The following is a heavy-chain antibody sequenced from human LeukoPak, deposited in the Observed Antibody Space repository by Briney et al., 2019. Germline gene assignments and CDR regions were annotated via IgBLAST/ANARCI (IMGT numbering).Heavy chain of an antibody. CDR1: GDSISSGSYY. CDR2: IYTSGST. CDR3: AGHGSGWYSFDY. Sequence: PSETLSLTCTVSGDSISSGSYYRSWIRQPAGKGLEWIGRIYTSGSTNYNPSLKSRVTISVDTSKNQFSLKLSSVTAADTAVYYCAGHGSGWYSFDYWGQGTLVTVSS. V-gene: IGHV4-61*02. J-gene: IGHJ4*02. D-gene: IGHD6-19*01.